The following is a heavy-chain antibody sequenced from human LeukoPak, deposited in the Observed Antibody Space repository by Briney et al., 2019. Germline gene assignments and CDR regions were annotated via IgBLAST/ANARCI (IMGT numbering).Heavy chain of an antibody. Sequence: PGGSLRLSCAASGFTFSSYSMNWVRQAPGKGLDWLSYISSSSNTIYYADSVKGRFTISRDNIKNSLYLQMNSLRAEDTAVYYCALAYYYGSGTDHWGQGTLVAVSS. CDR1: GFTFSSYS. D-gene: IGHD3-10*01. J-gene: IGHJ4*02. CDR3: ALAYYYGSGTDH. CDR2: ISSSSNTI. V-gene: IGHV3-48*01.